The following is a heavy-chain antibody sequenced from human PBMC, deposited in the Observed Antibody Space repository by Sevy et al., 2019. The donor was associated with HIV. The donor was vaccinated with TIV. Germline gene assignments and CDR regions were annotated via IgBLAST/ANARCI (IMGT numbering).Heavy chain of an antibody. J-gene: IGHJ3*02. Sequence: GESLKISCAASGFTFSSYSMNWVRQAPGKGLEWVSYISSSSSTIYYADSVKGRFTISRDNAKNSLYLQMNSLRAEDTAVYYCARDPSGGYYLDAFDIWGQGTMVTVSS. CDR1: GFTFSSYS. CDR2: ISSSSSTI. D-gene: IGHD3-22*01. CDR3: ARDPSGGYYLDAFDI. V-gene: IGHV3-48*01.